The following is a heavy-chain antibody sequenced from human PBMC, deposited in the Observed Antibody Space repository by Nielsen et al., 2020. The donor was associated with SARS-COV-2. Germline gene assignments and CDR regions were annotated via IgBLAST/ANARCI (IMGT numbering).Heavy chain of an antibody. Sequence: SETLSLTCTVSGGSMSGYYWSWIRQPPGKGLEWIGYIYYSGSTNYNPSLKSRVTISVDTSKNQFSLKLSSVTAADTALYYCARERVGGITIFGVVTRYGMDVWGQGTTVTVSS. D-gene: IGHD3-3*01. CDR2: IYYSGST. J-gene: IGHJ6*02. V-gene: IGHV4-59*12. CDR1: GGSMSGYY. CDR3: ARERVGGITIFGVVTRYGMDV.